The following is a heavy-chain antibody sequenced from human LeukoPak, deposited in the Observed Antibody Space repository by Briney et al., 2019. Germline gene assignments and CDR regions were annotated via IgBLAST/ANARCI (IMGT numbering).Heavy chain of an antibody. CDR3: AGYSGYDPYYYYGMDV. V-gene: IGHV4-39*01. J-gene: IGHJ6*02. Sequence: SETLSLTCTVSGGSISSSSYYWGWIRQPPGKGLEWIGSIYYRGSTYYNPSLKSRVTISVDTSKNQFSLKLSSVTAADTAVYYCAGYSGYDPYYYYGMDVWGQGTTVTVSS. CDR1: GGSISSSSYY. D-gene: IGHD5-12*01. CDR2: IYYRGST.